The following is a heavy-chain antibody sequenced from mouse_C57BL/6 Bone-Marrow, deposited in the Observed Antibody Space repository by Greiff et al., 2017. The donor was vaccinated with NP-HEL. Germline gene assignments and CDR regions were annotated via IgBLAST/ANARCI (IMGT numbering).Heavy chain of an antibody. CDR2: INPSNGGT. V-gene: IGHV1-53*01. CDR3: ARSSNYDAMDY. J-gene: IGHJ4*01. D-gene: IGHD2-5*01. Sequence: QVHLQQPGTELVKPGASVKLSCKASGYTFTSYWMHWVKQRPGQGLEWIGNINPSNGGTNYNEKFKSKATLTVDNSSSTAYMQLSSLTSEDSAVYYCARSSNYDAMDYWGQGTSVTVSS. CDR1: GYTFTSYW.